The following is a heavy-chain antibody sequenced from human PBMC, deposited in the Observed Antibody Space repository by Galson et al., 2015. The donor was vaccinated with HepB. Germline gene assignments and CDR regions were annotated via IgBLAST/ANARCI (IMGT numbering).Heavy chain of an antibody. Sequence: SETLSLTCTVSGGSISSYYWSWIRQPPGKGLEWIGYIYSSGSTNYNPSLKSRVAISVDTSKNQFSLKLSSVTAADTAMYYCASLPFSLGDGDCDAFDIWGQGTMVTVSS. D-gene: IGHD2-21*02. CDR1: GGSISSYY. V-gene: IGHV4-59*01. CDR3: ASLPFSLGDGDCDAFDI. J-gene: IGHJ3*02. CDR2: IYSSGST.